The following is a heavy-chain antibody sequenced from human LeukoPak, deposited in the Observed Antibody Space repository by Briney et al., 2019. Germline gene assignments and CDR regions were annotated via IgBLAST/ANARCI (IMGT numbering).Heavy chain of an antibody. CDR3: ASEDSPANDY. CDR2: ISSSGSTI. V-gene: IGHV3-48*04. Sequence: GGSLRLSCAASGFTFSSYVMNWVRQAPGKGLEWVSYISSSGSTIYYADSVKGRFTISRDNAKNSLYLQMNSLRAEDTAVYYCASEDSPANDYWGQGTLVTVSS. J-gene: IGHJ4*02. D-gene: IGHD2-15*01. CDR1: GFTFSSYV.